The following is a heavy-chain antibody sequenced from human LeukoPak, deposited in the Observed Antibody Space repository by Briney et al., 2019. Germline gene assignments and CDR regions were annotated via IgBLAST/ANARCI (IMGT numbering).Heavy chain of an antibody. CDR3: ARDRIAAAGTSDNWFDP. Sequence: GGSLRLSCAASGFTFSSYSMNWVRQAPGKGLEWVSSISSSSSYIYYADSVKGRFTISRDNAKNSLYLQMNSLRAEDTAVYYCARDRIAAAGTSDNWFDPWGQGTLVTISS. J-gene: IGHJ5*02. CDR2: ISSSSSYI. V-gene: IGHV3-21*01. CDR1: GFTFSSYS. D-gene: IGHD6-13*01.